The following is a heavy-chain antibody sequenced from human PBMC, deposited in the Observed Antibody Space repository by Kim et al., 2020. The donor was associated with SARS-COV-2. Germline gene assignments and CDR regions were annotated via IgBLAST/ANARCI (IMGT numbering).Heavy chain of an antibody. V-gene: IGHV3-30*18. CDR1: GITFSNYG. J-gene: IGHJ1*01. D-gene: IGHD6-13*01. CDR3: AKGSVVAAAASVYFQY. CDR2: ITYDGSNQ. Sequence: GGSLRLSCAASGITFSNYGMHWVRQGPGKGLEWVAGITYDGSNQYYADSVEGRFTISRDNSKNTLYLQMNSLRPDDTAVYYCAKGSVVAAAASVYFQYWGQGTLVSVSS.